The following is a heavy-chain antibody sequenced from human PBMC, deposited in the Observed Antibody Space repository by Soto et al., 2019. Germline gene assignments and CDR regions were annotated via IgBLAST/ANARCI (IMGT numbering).Heavy chain of an antibody. J-gene: IGHJ4*02. CDR2: IRSKAYGGTT. D-gene: IGHD3-10*01. CDR1: GFTFGDYA. V-gene: IGHV3-49*03. CDR3: TRPKYYYGPGSKPSDY. Sequence: GGSLRLSCTASGFTFGDYAMSWFRQAPGKGLEWVGFIRSKAYGGTTEYAASVKGRFTISRDDSKSIAYLQMNSLKTEDTAVYYCTRPKYYYGPGSKPSDYWCQGTLVSVSS.